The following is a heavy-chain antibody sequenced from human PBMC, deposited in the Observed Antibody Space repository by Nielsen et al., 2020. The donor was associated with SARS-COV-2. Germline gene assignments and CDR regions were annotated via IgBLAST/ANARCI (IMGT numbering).Heavy chain of an antibody. V-gene: IGHV3-30*18. J-gene: IGHJ6*02. CDR3: AKERIAVAGTAVYHYGMDV. CDR2: ISYDGSNK. D-gene: IGHD6-19*01. CDR1: GFTFSSYG. Sequence: GESLKISCAASGFTFSSYGMHWVRQAPGKGLEWVAVISYDGSNKYYADSVKGRFTISRDNSKNTLYLQMNSLRAEDTAVYYCAKERIAVAGTAVYHYGMDVWGQGTTVTVSS.